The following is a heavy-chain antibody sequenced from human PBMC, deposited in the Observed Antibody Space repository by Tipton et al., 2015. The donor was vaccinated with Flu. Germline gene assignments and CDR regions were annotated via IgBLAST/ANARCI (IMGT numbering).Heavy chain of an antibody. V-gene: IGHV4-31*02. D-gene: IGHD6-19*01. CDR2: IFYGVST. CDR1: GGSLSSDDYY. CDR3: ARTRAVAGTFTLDY. J-gene: IGHJ4*02. Sequence: LRLSCSVSGGSLSSDDYYWSWIRQHPGKGLEWIGYIFYGVSTYYTPSLQGRVTITVDTSKNQFSLSLNSVTAADTAVYYCARTRAVAGTFTLDYWGQGTLVTVSS.